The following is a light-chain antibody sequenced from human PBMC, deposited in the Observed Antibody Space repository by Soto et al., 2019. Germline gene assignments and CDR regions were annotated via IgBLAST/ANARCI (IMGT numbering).Light chain of an antibody. J-gene: IGLJ3*02. CDR3: SSYTSSGTLV. V-gene: IGLV2-14*01. Sequence: QSALTQPASVSGSPGQSITISCTGTRDDIGDYNYVSWYQQYPGKAPKLIIFEVSNRPSGVSDRFSGSKSGNTASLTISGVQTEDEATYFCSSYTSSGTLVFGGGTKPTVL. CDR1: RDDIGDYNY. CDR2: EVS.